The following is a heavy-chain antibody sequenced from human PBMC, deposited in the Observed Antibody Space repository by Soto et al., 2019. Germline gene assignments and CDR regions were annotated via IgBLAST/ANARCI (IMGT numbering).Heavy chain of an antibody. CDR3: ARDLHLYSSGCCWGY. CDR1: GFTFSSYG. Sequence: QVQLVESGGGVVQPGRSLRLSCAASGFTFSSYGMHWVRQAPGKGLEWVAVIWYDGSNKYYADSVKGRFTITRDNSKNTLYLQMNSLRAEDTAVYYCARDLHLYSSGCCWGYWGQGTLVTVSS. J-gene: IGHJ4*02. CDR2: IWYDGSNK. D-gene: IGHD6-19*01. V-gene: IGHV3-33*01.